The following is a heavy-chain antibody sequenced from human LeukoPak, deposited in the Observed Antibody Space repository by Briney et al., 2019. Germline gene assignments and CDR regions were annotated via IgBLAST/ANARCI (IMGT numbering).Heavy chain of an antibody. CDR1: GLIFGDYY. CDR3: ASYRYKLNARGGMDV. V-gene: IGHV3-11*06. J-gene: IGHJ6*04. Sequence: KPGGSLRLSCAASGLIFGDYYMNWVRQAPGAGLEWISFISNSGAYKNYADSVKGRFTISRDNAKNSLYLQMNSLRVEDTGVYYCASYRYKLNARGGMDVWGNGTTVTVSS. D-gene: IGHD1-1*01. CDR2: ISNSGAYK.